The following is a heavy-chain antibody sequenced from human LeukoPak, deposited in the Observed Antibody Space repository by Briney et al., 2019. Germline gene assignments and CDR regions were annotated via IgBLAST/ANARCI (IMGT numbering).Heavy chain of an antibody. D-gene: IGHD5-18*01. J-gene: IGHJ4*02. V-gene: IGHV3-66*04. Sequence: ADSVKGRFTISRDNSKNTLYLQMNSLRVEDTAVYYCARRGYTYGLDYWGQGTLVTVSS. CDR3: ARRGYTYGLDY.